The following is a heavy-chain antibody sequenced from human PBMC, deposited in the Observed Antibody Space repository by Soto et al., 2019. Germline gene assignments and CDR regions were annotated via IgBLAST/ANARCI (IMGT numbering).Heavy chain of an antibody. J-gene: IGHJ6*02. CDR2: INHSGNT. Sequence: SETLSLTCAVYGGSFSGYYWSWIRQPPGKGLEWIGEINHSGNTNYNPSLKSRVTISVDTSKNQFSLKLSSVTAADTAVYYCARGGPPYSSGWSRAYYYYGMDVWGQGTTVTVSS. CDR3: ARGGPPYSSGWSRAYYYYGMDV. CDR1: GGSFSGYY. V-gene: IGHV4-34*01. D-gene: IGHD6-19*01.